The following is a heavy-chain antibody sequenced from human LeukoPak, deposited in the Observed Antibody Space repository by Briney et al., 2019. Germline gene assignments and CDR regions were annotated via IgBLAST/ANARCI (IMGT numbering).Heavy chain of an antibody. V-gene: IGHV5-51*01. CDR2: IYPGDSDT. D-gene: IGHD4-23*01. CDR3: ARSWVTRGLYYFDY. J-gene: IGHJ4*02. Sequence: GESLKITCKGSGYSFTSYWIGWVRQMPGKDLKWYGFIYPGDSDTRYSPSFQGQVTISADKSISTAYLQWSSLKASDTAMYYCARSWVTRGLYYFDYWGQGTLVTVSS. CDR1: GYSFTSYW.